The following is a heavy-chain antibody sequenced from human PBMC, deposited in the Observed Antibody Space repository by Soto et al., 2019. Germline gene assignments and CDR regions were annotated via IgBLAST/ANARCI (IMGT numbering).Heavy chain of an antibody. CDR2: MDPEGVTT. CDR1: GYTFTSYD. D-gene: IGHD2-15*01. CDR3: ARRLVAGEFTVVY. J-gene: IGHJ4*02. Sequence: ASVKVSCKASGYTFTSYDIYWVRQATGQGLEWMGWMDPEGVTTGYAQKFQGRLIMTSNTSISTAYMELNSLTSEDTAVYYCARRLVAGEFTVVYWGQGAIVTVSS. V-gene: IGHV1-8*01.